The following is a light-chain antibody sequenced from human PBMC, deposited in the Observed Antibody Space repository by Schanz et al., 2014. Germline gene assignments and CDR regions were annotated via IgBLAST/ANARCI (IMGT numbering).Light chain of an antibody. Sequence: IVMTQSPATLSVSPGERASLSCRASQSVNSNLAWYQQKPGQAPRLLIYGASSRATGIPDRFSGSGSGTEFTLTISSLQPEDFTSYYCQQLSSSPYTFGHGTRLEI. CDR2: GAS. CDR1: QSVNSN. J-gene: IGKJ2*01. V-gene: IGKV3D-15*01. CDR3: QQLSSSPYT.